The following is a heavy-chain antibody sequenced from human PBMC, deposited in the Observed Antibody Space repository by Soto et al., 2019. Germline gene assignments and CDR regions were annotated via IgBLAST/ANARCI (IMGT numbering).Heavy chain of an antibody. CDR2: ISYSGST. Sequence: SETLSLTCTVSGGSISSGGYYWGWIRQHPGKGLEWIGRISYSGSTYYNPSLKSRVTISVDTSRIHFSLQLISVTAADTAVYYCARQSYDSSDYFDYWGLGTLVTVPQ. D-gene: IGHD3-22*01. J-gene: IGHJ4*02. CDR1: GGSISSGGYY. CDR3: ARQSYDSSDYFDY. V-gene: IGHV4-39*01.